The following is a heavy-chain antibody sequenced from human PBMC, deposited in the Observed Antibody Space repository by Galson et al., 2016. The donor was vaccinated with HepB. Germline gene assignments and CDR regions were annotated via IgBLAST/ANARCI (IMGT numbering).Heavy chain of an antibody. V-gene: IGHV3-74*01. J-gene: IGHJ4*02. CDR1: GFTFNSYW. CDR3: VRDRTVLGKMFAQGYFDN. Sequence: SLRLSCAASGFTFNSYWMHWVRPAPGKGLVWVSRIYSDESSASYADSVKGRFTMSSQKAKKTVYLQMNSLRAEDTGVYYCVRDRTVLGKMFAQGYFDNWGQGTLVTVSS. D-gene: IGHD1-14*01. CDR2: IYSDESSA.